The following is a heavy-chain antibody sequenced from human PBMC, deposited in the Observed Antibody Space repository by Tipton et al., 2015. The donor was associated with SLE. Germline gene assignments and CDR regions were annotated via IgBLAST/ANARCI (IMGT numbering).Heavy chain of an antibody. Sequence: QKLQGRVTMTTDTSTSTAYMELRSLRSDDTAVYYCARVATAISPFDYWGQGTLVTVSS. J-gene: IGHJ4*02. D-gene: IGHD2-2*02. V-gene: IGHV1-18*01. CDR3: ARVATAISPFDY.